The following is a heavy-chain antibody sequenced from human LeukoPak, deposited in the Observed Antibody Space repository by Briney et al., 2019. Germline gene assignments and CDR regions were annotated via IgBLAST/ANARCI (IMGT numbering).Heavy chain of an antibody. V-gene: IGHV4-59*01. CDR1: GGSISSYY. Sequence: PSETLSLTCTVSGGSISSYYWSWIRQPPGKGLEWIGYIYYTGSTNYNPSLKSRVTISVDTSKNQFSLKLSSVTAADTAVYYCATLTGYSSESWFDPWGQGIQVTVSS. CDR2: IYYTGST. J-gene: IGHJ5*02. CDR3: ATLTGYSSESWFDP. D-gene: IGHD3-9*01.